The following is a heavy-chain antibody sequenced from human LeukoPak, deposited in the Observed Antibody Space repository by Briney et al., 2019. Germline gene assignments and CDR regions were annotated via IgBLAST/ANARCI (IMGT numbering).Heavy chain of an antibody. D-gene: IGHD3-16*02. CDR2: ISWNSGSI. CDR1: GFTFSSYA. V-gene: IGHV3-9*01. J-gene: IGHJ4*02. Sequence: GGSLRLSCAASGFTFSSYAMSWVRQAPGKGPEWVSGISWNSGSIGYADSVKGRFTISRDNAKNSLYLQMNSLRAEDTALYYCAKDIVRHPYYFDYWGQGTLVTVSS. CDR3: AKDIVRHPYYFDY.